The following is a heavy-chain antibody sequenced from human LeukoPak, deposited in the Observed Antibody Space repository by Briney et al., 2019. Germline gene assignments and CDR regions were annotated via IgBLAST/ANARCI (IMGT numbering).Heavy chain of an antibody. V-gene: IGHV3-30*04. CDR3: ARGALPTDAFDI. CDR1: GFTFSSYA. CDR2: ISYDGSNK. J-gene: IGHJ3*02. Sequence: PGGSLRLSCAASGFTFSSYAMHWVRQAPGKGLEWVAVISYDGSNKYYADSVKGRFTISGDNSKNTLYLQMNSLRAEDTAVYYCARGALPTDAFDIWGQGTMVTVSS.